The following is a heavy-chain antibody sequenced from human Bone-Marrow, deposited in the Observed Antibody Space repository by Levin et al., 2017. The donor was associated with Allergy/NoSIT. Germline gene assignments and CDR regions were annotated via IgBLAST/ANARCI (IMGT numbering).Heavy chain of an antibody. CDR1: GFAFASYP. J-gene: IGHJ6*02. D-gene: IGHD1-7*01. V-gene: IGHV3-23*01. Sequence: PGGSLRLSCAASGFAFASYPMIWVRQPPGKGPEEVSSISDSGDRQYYADSVKGRFTISRDNSKSTLYLQMSSLTAEDTALYYCAKAISTTPYYWYGMDVWGRGTTVTVSS. CDR3: AKAISTTPYYWYGMDV. CDR2: ISDSGDRQ.